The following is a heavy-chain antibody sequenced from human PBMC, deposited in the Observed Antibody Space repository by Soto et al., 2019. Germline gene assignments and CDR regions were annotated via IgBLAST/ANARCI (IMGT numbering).Heavy chain of an antibody. CDR2: INPKSGGT. CDR3: ARGDSTDCSNGVCSFFYNHDMDV. CDR1: GYSFTEYH. D-gene: IGHD2-8*01. Sequence: ASVKVYCTASGYSFTEYHIHWVRQDPGQGLEWLGRINPKSGGTSTAQKFQGWVTMTTDTSISTASMELTRLTSDDTAIYYCARGDSTDCSNGVCSFFYNHDMDVWGQGTTVTVSS. J-gene: IGHJ6*02. V-gene: IGHV1-2*04.